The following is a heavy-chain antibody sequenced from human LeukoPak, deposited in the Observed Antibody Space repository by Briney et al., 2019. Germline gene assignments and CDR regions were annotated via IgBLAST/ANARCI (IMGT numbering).Heavy chain of an antibody. V-gene: IGHV4-59*01. Sequence: PSETLSLTCTVSGGSISNFYWSWIRQPPGRGLEWIGYISYRGSTKYNSSLKSRVTMSVDTSKNQFSLRLTYVIAADTAVYYCARGFEGVAGWFDPWGQGTLVTVSS. CDR3: ARGFEGVAGWFDP. D-gene: IGHD3-16*01. CDR1: GGSISNFY. CDR2: ISYRGST. J-gene: IGHJ5*02.